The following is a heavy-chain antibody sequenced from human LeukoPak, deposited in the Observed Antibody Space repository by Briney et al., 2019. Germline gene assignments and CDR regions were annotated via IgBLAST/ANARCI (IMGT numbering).Heavy chain of an antibody. CDR1: GFTFTDYY. CDR2: ISPNSGGT. V-gene: IGHV1-2*02. Sequence: ASVKVSCKASGFTFTDYYMHWVRQAPGQGLEWMGWISPNSGGTAYVQKFQGRVTMSRDTSISTAYMELSRLRSGDTAVYYCARTLTVTTGWFDPWGQGTLVTVSS. J-gene: IGHJ5*02. CDR3: ARTLTVTTGWFDP. D-gene: IGHD4-17*01.